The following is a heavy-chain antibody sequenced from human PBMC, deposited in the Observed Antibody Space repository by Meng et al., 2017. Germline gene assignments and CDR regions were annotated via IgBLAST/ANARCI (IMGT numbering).Heavy chain of an antibody. V-gene: IGHV1-2*06. D-gene: IGHD6-13*01. CDR1: GFTFTGYD. CDR3: ARGYSSSWYTDY. CDR2: INPNSGGT. Sequence: QGVHAGGGGMKPGADGKVPRKASGFTFTGYDMPLVVMAPGQGLEWMGRINPNSGGTNYAQKVQGRVTMTRDTSVSTAYMELSRLRSDDTAVYYCARGYSSSWYTDYWGQGTQVTVSS. J-gene: IGHJ4*02.